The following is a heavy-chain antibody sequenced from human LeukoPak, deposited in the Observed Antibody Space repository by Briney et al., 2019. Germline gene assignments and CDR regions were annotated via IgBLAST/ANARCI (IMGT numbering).Heavy chain of an antibody. CDR1: GFTFSSYS. J-gene: IGHJ3*02. Sequence: GGSLRLSCAASGFTFSSYSMNWVRQAPGKGLEWVSYISSSSSTIYYADSVKGRFTISRDNAKNSLYLRMNSLRAEDTAVYYCARDPLIHIWGQGTMVTVSS. CDR3: ARDPLIHI. CDR2: ISSSSSTI. V-gene: IGHV3-48*01.